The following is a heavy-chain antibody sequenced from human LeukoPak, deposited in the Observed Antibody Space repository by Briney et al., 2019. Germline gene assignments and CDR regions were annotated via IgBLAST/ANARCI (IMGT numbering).Heavy chain of an antibody. CDR2: ISWNSGSI. V-gene: IGHV3-9*01. D-gene: IGHD3-22*01. CDR1: GFTFDDYA. CDR3: ARLSWLSTNDFDS. Sequence: SLRLSCAASGFTFDDYAMHWVRQAPGKGLEWVSGISWNSGSIGYADSVKGRFTISRDNAKNSLYLQMNSLRAEDTAVYYCARLSWLSTNDFDSWGQGTLVTVSS. J-gene: IGHJ4*02.